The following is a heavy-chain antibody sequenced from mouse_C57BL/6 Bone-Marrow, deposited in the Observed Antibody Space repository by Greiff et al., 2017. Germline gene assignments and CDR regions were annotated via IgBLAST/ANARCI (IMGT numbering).Heavy chain of an antibody. CDR2: ISDGGSYT. CDR3: AGKGGNSAWFAF. J-gene: IGHJ3*01. D-gene: IGHD2-1*01. CDR1: GFTFSSSA. Sequence: EVMLVESGGGLVKPGGSLNLSCAASGFTFSSSAMSWVRQTPEKRLEWVATISDGGSYTYYPDNVKGRFTISRDNATNTLYLQMSHLKSEDTAMYYCAGKGGNSAWFAFWGEGTPVTVSA. V-gene: IGHV5-4*03.